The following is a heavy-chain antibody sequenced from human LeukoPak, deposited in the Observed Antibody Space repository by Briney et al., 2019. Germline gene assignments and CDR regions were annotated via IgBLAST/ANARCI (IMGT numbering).Heavy chain of an antibody. V-gene: IGHV3-21*04. CDR1: GFTFSSYS. D-gene: IGHD4-11*01. CDR3: AKGGYSDFKVVY. CDR2: ISSSSSYI. J-gene: IGHJ4*02. Sequence: GGSLRLSCAASGFTFSSYSMNWVRQAPGKGLEWVSSISSSSSYIFYADSVKGRFTISRDNSKNTLYLQMNSLRAEDTAVCYCAKGGYSDFKVVYWGQGTLVTVSS.